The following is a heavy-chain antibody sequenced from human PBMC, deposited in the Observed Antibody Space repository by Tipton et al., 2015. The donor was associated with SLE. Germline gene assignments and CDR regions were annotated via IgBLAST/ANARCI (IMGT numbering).Heavy chain of an antibody. CDR3: AKDISLMTTVTPEAFDI. CDR2: INNYETIT. J-gene: IGHJ3*02. CDR1: GFTFSQYW. Sequence: SLRLSCATSGFTFSQYWMHWVGEVPGKGLVWVTHINNYETITTYADSVKGRFTISRDNAKNTLYLQMNSLRADDTAVYYCAKDISLMTTVTPEAFDIWGQGTMVTVSS. V-gene: IGHV3-74*03. D-gene: IGHD4-17*01.